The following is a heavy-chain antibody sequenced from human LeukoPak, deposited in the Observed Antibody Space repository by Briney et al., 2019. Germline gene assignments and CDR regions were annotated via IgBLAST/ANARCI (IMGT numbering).Heavy chain of an antibody. J-gene: IGHJ5*02. V-gene: IGHV1-69*10. CDR2: FIPILDTA. CDR3: ARDSEVVAAKGYNWFDP. Sequence: SVKVSCKASGATFNDYALNWVRQAPGQGLEWMGVFIPILDTANSTQKFQDRVTITADISTNTAYMELSRLRSDDTAVYYCARDSEVVAAKGYNWFDPWGQGTLVTVSS. CDR1: GATFNDYA. D-gene: IGHD2-15*01.